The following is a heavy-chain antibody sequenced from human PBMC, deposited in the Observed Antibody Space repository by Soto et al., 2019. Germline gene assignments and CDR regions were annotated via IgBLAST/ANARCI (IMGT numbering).Heavy chain of an antibody. CDR1: GFSFSSYA. V-gene: IGHV3-23*01. D-gene: IGHD1-26*01. CDR2: ITGGGSST. CDR3: AKDVSGRYSSS. J-gene: IGHJ5*02. Sequence: EVQLLESGVGLGQPVGSLRLSGAASGFSFSSYAMTWVRQAPGKGLEWVSTITGGGSSTYYAESVKGRFTISRDNSKNTLYLQMNSLRAEDTAVYYCAKDVSGRYSSSWGQGTLVTVSS.